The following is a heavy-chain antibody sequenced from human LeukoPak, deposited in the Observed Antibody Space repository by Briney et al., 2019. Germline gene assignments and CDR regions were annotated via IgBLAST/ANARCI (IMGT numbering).Heavy chain of an antibody. CDR3: ARDQGDYYGSGFDY. J-gene: IGHJ4*02. D-gene: IGHD3-10*01. V-gene: IGHV3-74*01. CDR2: INSDGSST. Sequence: GGSLRLSCAASGFTFSSYWMHWVRQVPGKGLVWVSLINSDGSSTTYADSVKGRFTISRDNSKNTLYLQMNSLRAEDTAVYYCARDQGDYYGSGFDYWGQGTLVTVSS. CDR1: GFTFSSYW.